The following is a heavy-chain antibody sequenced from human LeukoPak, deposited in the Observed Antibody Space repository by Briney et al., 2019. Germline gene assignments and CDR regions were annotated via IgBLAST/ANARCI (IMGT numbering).Heavy chain of an antibody. Sequence: SETLSLTCAVYGGSFSGYYWSWLRQPPGKGLEWIGEINHSGSTNYNPSLKSRVTISLDTSKQQFSLKLSSVTAADTAVYYCARTGGTFYFYYYMDVWGKGTTVTVSS. V-gene: IGHV4-34*01. J-gene: IGHJ6*03. CDR3: ARTGGTFYFYYYMDV. CDR1: GGSFSGYY. CDR2: INHSGST.